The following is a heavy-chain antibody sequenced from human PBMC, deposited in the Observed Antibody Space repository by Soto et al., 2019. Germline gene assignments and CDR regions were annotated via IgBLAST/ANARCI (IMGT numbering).Heavy chain of an antibody. D-gene: IGHD3-3*02. CDR2: IYYSGST. CDR1: GDSMSSGTYH. V-gene: IGHV4-39*01. Sequence: SETLSLTCSVSGDSMSSGTYHWDWIRQPPGKGLEWIGSIYYSGSTYYNPSLKSRVTISVDTSKSQFSLKLTSVTAADTAVYYCASPKIAFYNWFDPWGQGTLVTVSS. CDR3: ASPKIAFYNWFDP. J-gene: IGHJ5*02.